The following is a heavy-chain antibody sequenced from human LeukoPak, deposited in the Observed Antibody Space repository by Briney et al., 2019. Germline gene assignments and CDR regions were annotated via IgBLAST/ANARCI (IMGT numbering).Heavy chain of an antibody. CDR3: AREVGDGQYHFDY. CDR2: IEYTGST. V-gene: IGHV4-59*01. Sequence: SETLSLTCTVSGGSSSSFYWSWLRQPPGKGLEWIGYIEYTGSTNYNPSPKSRVTVSVDTSKNQFSLKLSSVSAADTAVYYCAREVGDGQYHFDYWGQGTLVTVSS. CDR1: GGSSSSFY. D-gene: IGHD5-24*01. J-gene: IGHJ4*02.